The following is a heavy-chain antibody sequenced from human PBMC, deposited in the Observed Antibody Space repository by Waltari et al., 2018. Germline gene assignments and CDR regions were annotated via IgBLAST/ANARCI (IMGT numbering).Heavy chain of an antibody. V-gene: IGHV4-39*01. CDR2: IYYSGIT. CDR1: GGSISSSSYY. J-gene: IGHJ3*02. D-gene: IGHD3-22*01. CDR3: VGITMIGSWAFDI. Sequence: QLQLQESGPGLVKPSETLSLTCTVSGGSISSSSYYWGWIRQPPGKGLEWIGSIYYSGITYYNPSLKSRVTISVDTSKNQFSLKLSSVTAADTAVYYCVGITMIGSWAFDIWGQGTMVTVSS.